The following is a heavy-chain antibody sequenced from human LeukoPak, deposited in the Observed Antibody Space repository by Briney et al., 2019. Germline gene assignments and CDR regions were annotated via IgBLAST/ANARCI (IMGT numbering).Heavy chain of an antibody. CDR2: ISAYNGNT. D-gene: IGHD2-15*01. Sequence: GASVKVSCKASGYTFTSYGISWVRQAPGQGLGWMGWISAYNGNTNYAQKLQGRVTMTTDTSTSTAYMELRSLRSDDTAVYYCARDFVVVVAATNYYYGMDVWGQGTTVTVSS. CDR3: ARDFVVVVAATNYYYGMDV. V-gene: IGHV1-18*01. CDR1: GYTFTSYG. J-gene: IGHJ6*02.